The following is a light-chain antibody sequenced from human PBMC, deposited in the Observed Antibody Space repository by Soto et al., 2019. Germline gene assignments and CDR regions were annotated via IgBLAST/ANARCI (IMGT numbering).Light chain of an antibody. J-gene: IGKJ5*01. CDR3: QHRRNWPLT. CDR2: DAS. CDR1: QSISTF. V-gene: IGKV3-11*01. Sequence: EIVLTQSPATLSLSPGERATLSCRASQSISTFLAWYQQKPGQAPRLLISDASNRATGFPARFSGSGSGTASPLTISSLEPEDLSVFFCQHRRNWPLTFGQGTRLEIK.